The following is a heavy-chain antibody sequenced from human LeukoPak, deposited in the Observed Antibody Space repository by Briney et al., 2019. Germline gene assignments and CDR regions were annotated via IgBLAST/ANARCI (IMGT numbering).Heavy chain of an antibody. CDR1: GGSISSYY. D-gene: IGHD2-2*01. Sequence: PSETLSLTCTVSGGSISSYYWSWIRQPAGKGLEWIGRIYTSGSTNYNPSLKSRVTMSVDTSKNQFSLKLSSVTAADTAVYYCARDVVVPAAIVYYYYYYMDVWGKGTTVTISS. J-gene: IGHJ6*03. V-gene: IGHV4-4*07. CDR2: IYTSGST. CDR3: ARDVVVPAAIVYYYYYYMDV.